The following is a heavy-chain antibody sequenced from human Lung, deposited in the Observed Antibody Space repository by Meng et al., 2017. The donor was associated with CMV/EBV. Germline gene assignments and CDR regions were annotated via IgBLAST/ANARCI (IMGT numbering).Heavy chain of an antibody. CDR1: GGIVSSNSAA. D-gene: IGHD4-23*01. CDR2: TYYSAKWYH. Sequence: QVQLQESGPGLVKPSQTPSRTCAISGGIVSSNSAAWHWIRQPPSRGLEWLGRTYYSAKWYHDYAVSVKSRITISPDTPKNQFSLQLNSMTPEDTAVYYCARGINGGCGDWGQGTLVTVSS. V-gene: IGHV6-1*01. J-gene: IGHJ4*02. CDR3: ARGINGGCGD.